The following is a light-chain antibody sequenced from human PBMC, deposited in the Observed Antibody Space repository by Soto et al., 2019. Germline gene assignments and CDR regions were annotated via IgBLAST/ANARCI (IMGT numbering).Light chain of an antibody. CDR2: GAS. CDR1: QSVSSN. V-gene: IGKV3-15*01. J-gene: IGKJ1*01. CDR3: QQYNXWPLT. Sequence: EIVMTQSPATLSVSPGERATLSCRASQSVSSNLAWYQQKPGQAPRLLIYGASTRATGIPARFSGSGSGTEFTLTISSLQSEDFAVYYCQQYNXWPLTFGQGTKVAIK.